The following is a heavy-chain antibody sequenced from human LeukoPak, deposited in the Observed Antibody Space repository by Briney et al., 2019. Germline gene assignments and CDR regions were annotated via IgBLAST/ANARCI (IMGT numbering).Heavy chain of an antibody. D-gene: IGHD6-6*01. J-gene: IGHJ4*02. V-gene: IGHV3-23*01. Sequence: GGSLRLSCVVSGFSFGSYPMSWVRQAPGKGLEWVSVISETGDVTHYADSMKGRFTISRDNIKNTLNLQMNSLRAEDTAIYYCARDSSHYLGSSDYWGQGILVTVSS. CDR1: GFSFGSYP. CDR3: ARDSSHYLGSSDY. CDR2: ISETGDVT.